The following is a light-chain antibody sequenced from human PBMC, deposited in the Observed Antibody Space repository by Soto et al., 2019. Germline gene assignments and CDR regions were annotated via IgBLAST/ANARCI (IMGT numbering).Light chain of an antibody. J-gene: IGLJ1*01. CDR1: SSKIGNNA. V-gene: IGLV1-36*01. Sequence: QSVLTQPPSVSEAPRQRVTISCSGSSSKIGNNAVNWYQQLPGKAPKLMIYEGSNRPSGVSNRFSGSKSGNTASLTISGLQAEDEADYYCCSYVGASTYVFGTGTKLTVL. CDR2: EGS. CDR3: CSYVGASTYV.